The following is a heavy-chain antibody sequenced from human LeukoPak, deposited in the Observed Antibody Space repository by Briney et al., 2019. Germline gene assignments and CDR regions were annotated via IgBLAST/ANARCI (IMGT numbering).Heavy chain of an antibody. V-gene: IGHV3-23*01. J-gene: IGHJ4*02. Sequence: GGALRLSCAASGFTFSSYAMSWVRQAPGKGLEWVSAISGSVGSTYYADSVKGRFTISRDNSKNTLYLKMNSLRAEDTAVYYCAKRVPLVATIGYYFDSWGQGTLVTVSS. CDR1: GFTFSSYA. D-gene: IGHD5-12*01. CDR3: AKRVPLVATIGYYFDS. CDR2: ISGSVGST.